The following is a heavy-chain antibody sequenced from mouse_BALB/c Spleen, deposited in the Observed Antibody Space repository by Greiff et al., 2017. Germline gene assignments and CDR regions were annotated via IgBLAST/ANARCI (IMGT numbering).Heavy chain of an antibody. CDR3: ARAGAWFAY. Sequence: QVQLKQSGAELAKPGASVKMSCKASGYTFTSYWMHWVKQRPGQGLEWIGYINPSTGYTEYNQKFKDEATLTADKSSSTAYMQLSSLTSEDSAVYYCARAGAWFAYWGQGTLVTVSA. CDR1: GYTFTSYW. V-gene: IGHV1-7*01. CDR2: INPSTGYT. J-gene: IGHJ3*01.